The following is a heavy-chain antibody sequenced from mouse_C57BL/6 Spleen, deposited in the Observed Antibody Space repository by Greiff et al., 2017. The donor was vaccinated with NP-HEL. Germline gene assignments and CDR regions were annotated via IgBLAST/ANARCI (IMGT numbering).Heavy chain of an antibody. D-gene: IGHD5-1*01. CDR3: AGPGDSTYGAMDY. V-gene: IGHV1-9*01. Sequence: VQLQQSGAELMKPGASVKLSCKATGYTFTGYWIEWVKQRPGHGLEWIGEILPGSGSTNYNEKFKGKATFTVDTSSNTASMQLSSLTSEDSAISYGAGPGDSTYGAMDYWGQGTSVTVSS. CDR2: ILPGSGST. J-gene: IGHJ4*01. CDR1: GYTFTGYW.